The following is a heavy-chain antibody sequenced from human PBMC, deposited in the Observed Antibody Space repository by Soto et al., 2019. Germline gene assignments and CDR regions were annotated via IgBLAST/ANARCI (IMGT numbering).Heavy chain of an antibody. CDR2: IYYSGST. D-gene: IGHD3-3*01. Sequence: PSETLSLTCTVSGGSISSSSYYWGWIRQPPGKGLEWIGSIYYSGSTYYNPSLKSRVTISVDTSKNQFPLKLSSVTAADTAVYYCARTPPEFTIFGVVIISLYFDYWGQGTLVTVSS. V-gene: IGHV4-39*01. CDR3: ARTPPEFTIFGVVIISLYFDY. J-gene: IGHJ4*02. CDR1: GGSISSSSYY.